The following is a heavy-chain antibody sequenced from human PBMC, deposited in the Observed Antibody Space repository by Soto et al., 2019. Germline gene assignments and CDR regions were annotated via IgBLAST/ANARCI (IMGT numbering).Heavy chain of an antibody. CDR1: GFTFSSYG. V-gene: IGHV3-33*01. CDR2: IWYDGSNK. CDR3: ARDRYTAMVIPGVYYYYGMDV. Sequence: GGSLRLSCAASGFTFSSYGMHWVRQAPGKGLEWVAVIWYDGSNKYYADSVKGRFTISRDNSKNTLYLQMNSLRAEDTAVYYCARDRYTAMVIPGVYYYYGMDVWGQGTTVTLSS. J-gene: IGHJ6*02. D-gene: IGHD5-18*01.